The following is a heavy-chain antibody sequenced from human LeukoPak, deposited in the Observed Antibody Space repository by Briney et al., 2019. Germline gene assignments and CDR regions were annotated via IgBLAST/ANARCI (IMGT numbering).Heavy chain of an antibody. CDR3: ARQLYYYDSSGYYWFDY. Sequence: PSETLSLTCAVYGGSFSGYYWSWIRQPPGKGREWIGEINHSGSTNYNPSLKSRVTISVDTSKNQFSLKLSSVTAADTAVYYCARQLYYYDSSGYYWFDYWGQGTLVTVSS. CDR2: INHSGST. J-gene: IGHJ4*02. CDR1: GGSFSGYY. D-gene: IGHD3-22*01. V-gene: IGHV4-34*01.